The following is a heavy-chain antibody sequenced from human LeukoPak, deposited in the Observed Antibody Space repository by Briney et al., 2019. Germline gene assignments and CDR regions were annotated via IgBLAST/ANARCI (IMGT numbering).Heavy chain of an antibody. CDR3: ARNYYDRSGYSDTFDY. J-gene: IGHJ4*02. Sequence: GGSLRLSCAASGFTFSSYWMSWVRQAPGKGLEWVSSITSGSSYRFYADSVKGRFTISRDSSKNTLYLQMNSLRAEDTAVYYCARNYYDRSGYSDTFDYWGQGTLVTVSS. CDR2: ITSGSSYR. D-gene: IGHD3-22*01. CDR1: GFTFSSYW. V-gene: IGHV3-21*01.